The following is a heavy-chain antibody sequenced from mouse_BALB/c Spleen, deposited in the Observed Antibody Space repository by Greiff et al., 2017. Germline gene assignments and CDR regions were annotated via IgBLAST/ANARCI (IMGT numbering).Heavy chain of an antibody. V-gene: IGHV5-17*02. CDR2: ISSGSSTI. D-gene: IGHD2-4*01. J-gene: IGHJ3*01. Sequence: EVKLVESGGGLVQPGGSRKLSCAASGFTFSSFGMHWVRQAPEKGLEWVAYISSGSSTIYYADTVKGRFTISRDNPKNTLFLQMTSLRSEDTAMYYCALIYYDYDGLAYWGQGTLVTVSA. CDR3: ALIYYDYDGLAY. CDR1: GFTFSSFG.